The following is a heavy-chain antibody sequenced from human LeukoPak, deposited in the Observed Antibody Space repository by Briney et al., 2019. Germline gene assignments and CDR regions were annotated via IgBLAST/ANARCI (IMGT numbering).Heavy chain of an antibody. CDR3: ATHTYYYSSGSFAY. Sequence: GASVKVSCKASGYTFASYDINWVRQATGQGPEWMGWMNPSSGNTGYAQTFQGRVSVTRDTSTNTAYLELSSLRSEDTAVYYCATHTYYYSSGSFAYWGQGTLVTVSS. D-gene: IGHD3-10*01. V-gene: IGHV1-8*01. CDR1: GYTFASYD. CDR2: MNPSSGNT. J-gene: IGHJ4*02.